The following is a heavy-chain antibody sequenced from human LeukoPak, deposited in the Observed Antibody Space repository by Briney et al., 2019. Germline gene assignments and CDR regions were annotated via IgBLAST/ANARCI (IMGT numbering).Heavy chain of an antibody. CDR3: ARNRAAALDY. V-gene: IGHV3-7*01. CDR1: GFSFRFYW. Sequence: GGSLRLSCAASGFSFRFYWMHWVRQAPGKALEWVANIHQDGSEKYYVDSMKRRFTVSRDNAKNSLYLEMNSLGAEDTAVYYCARNRAAALDYWGQGTLVTVSS. J-gene: IGHJ4*02. CDR2: IHQDGSEK. D-gene: IGHD6-13*01.